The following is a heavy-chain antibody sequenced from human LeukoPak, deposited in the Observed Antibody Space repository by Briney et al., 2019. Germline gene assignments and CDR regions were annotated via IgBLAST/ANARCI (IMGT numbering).Heavy chain of an antibody. CDR1: GGTFSTYT. V-gene: IGHV1-69*13. CDR2: IIPISGTA. CDR3: ARDLDTTANTYFDY. Sequence: SVKASCKASGGTFSTYTINWVRQAPGQGLEWMGGIIPISGTANYAQKFQGRVTITADESTSTAYMELSSLRSEDTAVYYCARDLDTTANTYFDYWGQGTLVTVSS. D-gene: IGHD1-1*01. J-gene: IGHJ4*02.